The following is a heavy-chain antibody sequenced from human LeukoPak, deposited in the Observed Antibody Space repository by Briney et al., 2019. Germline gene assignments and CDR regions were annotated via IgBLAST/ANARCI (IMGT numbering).Heavy chain of an antibody. D-gene: IGHD1-26*01. Sequence: SETLSLTCSVSNGSFSSYYWSWIRQSPGKGLEWIGYIYYGGTTTYNPSLKRRVTISVDSPKNHFSLRLTSLTAADTSLYYCARHRGTLDYFDSWGPGSLVIVSS. V-gene: IGHV4-59*08. CDR3: ARHRGTLDYFDS. J-gene: IGHJ4*02. CDR2: IYYGGTT. CDR1: NGSFSSYY.